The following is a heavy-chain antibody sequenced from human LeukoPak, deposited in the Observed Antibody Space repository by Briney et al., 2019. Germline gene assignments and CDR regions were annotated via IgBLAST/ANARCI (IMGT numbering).Heavy chain of an antibody. CDR3: ARDRYSSGCFDY. D-gene: IGHD6-19*01. CDR1: GFTLSSYS. J-gene: IGHJ4*02. Sequence: PGGSLRLSCAASGFTLSSYSMNWVRQAPGKGLEWVSSISSSSSYIYYADSVKGRFTISRDNAKNSLYLQMNSLRAEDTAVYYCARDRYSSGCFDYWGQGTLVTVSS. V-gene: IGHV3-21*01. CDR2: ISSSSSYI.